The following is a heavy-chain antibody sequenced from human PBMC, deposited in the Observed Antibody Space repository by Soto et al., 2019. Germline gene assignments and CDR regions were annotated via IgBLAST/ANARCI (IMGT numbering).Heavy chain of an antibody. CDR3: ARGQLVWYGDLTPYYRDMDV. Sequence: SETLSLTCAFYGGSFDDFYWSWVRQSPGKGLEWIGEISHDGGTNYSPSLASRISISADTSKNQFSLHLKSVTAADTGLYYCARGQLVWYGDLTPYYRDMDVWGQGTTVTVSS. CDR2: ISHDGGT. J-gene: IGHJ6*02. CDR1: GGSFDDFY. D-gene: IGHD3-10*01. V-gene: IGHV4-34*01.